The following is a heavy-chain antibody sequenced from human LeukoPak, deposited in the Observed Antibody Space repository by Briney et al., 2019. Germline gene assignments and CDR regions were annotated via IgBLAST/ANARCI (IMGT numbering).Heavy chain of an antibody. CDR1: GFTFRRYW. D-gene: IGHD1-26*01. J-gene: IGHJ4*02. CDR3: VRVSRASGASGSSYRSYFDF. CDR2: LKQDGSEK. V-gene: IGHV3-7*01. Sequence: GSLRLSCVAAGFTFRRYWMSWVRQAPGKGLEWVANLKQDGSEKYYVDSVKGRFIISRDNAKNSLYLQMSSLRVEDTAVYYCVRVSRASGASGSSYRSYFDFWGQGTLVTVSS.